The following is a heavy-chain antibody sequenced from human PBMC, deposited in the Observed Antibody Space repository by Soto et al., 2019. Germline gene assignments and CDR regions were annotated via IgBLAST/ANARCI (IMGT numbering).Heavy chain of an antibody. V-gene: IGHV3-23*01. CDR1: RFTFSSYA. D-gene: IGHD2-2*01. Sequence: GGSLRLSCAASRFTFSSYAMSWVRQAPGKXLEWVSTISGIGGSTYYADSMKGRFTISRDNSKNTLYLQMNSLRAEDTAIYYCPTSHIAGLIPAAQYTRFHYWGQGTLVTVSS. CDR2: ISGIGGST. CDR3: PTSHIAGLIPAAQYTRFHY. J-gene: IGHJ4*02.